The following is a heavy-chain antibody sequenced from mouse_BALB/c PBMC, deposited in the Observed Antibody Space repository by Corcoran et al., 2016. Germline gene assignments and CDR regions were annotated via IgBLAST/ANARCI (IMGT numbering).Heavy chain of an antibody. CDR1: GYTFTNYG. V-gene: IGHV9-1*02. CDR3: ARAATVVDFDY. CDR2: INTYTGEP. J-gene: IGHJ2*01. D-gene: IGHD1-1*01. Sequence: QIQLVQSGPELKKPGETVKISCKASGYTFTNYGMNWVKQAPGKGLKWMGWINTYTGEPTYADDFKGRFAFSLETSASTAYLQINNLKNEDMATYFCARAATVVDFDYWGQGTTLTVSS.